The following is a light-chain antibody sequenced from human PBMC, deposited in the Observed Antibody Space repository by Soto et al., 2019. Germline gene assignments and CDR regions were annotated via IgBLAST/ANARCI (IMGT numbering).Light chain of an antibody. CDR2: GAS. Sequence: EIVMTQSPATLSVSPGERATLSCRASQSVSNSLAWHQQKPGQAPRLLIYGASTRATGIPARFSGSGSGTDLNLTNRSLPSEEFSVYFWQQYSKWAGTFGQGTKVEI. CDR1: QSVSNS. V-gene: IGKV3-15*01. J-gene: IGKJ1*01. CDR3: QQYSKWAGT.